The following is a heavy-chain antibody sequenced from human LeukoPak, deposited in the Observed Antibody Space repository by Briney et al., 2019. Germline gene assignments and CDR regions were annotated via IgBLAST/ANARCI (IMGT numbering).Heavy chain of an antibody. Sequence: ASVKVSCKASGYTFTSYGISWVRQAPGQGLEWMGWISAYNGNTNYAQKLQGRVTMTRDTSISTAYMELSRLRSDDTAVYYCARDLEEYSSSWYGRVHYYYYMDVWGKGTTVTISS. V-gene: IGHV1-18*01. D-gene: IGHD6-13*01. J-gene: IGHJ6*03. CDR3: ARDLEEYSSSWYGRVHYYYYMDV. CDR1: GYTFTSYG. CDR2: ISAYNGNT.